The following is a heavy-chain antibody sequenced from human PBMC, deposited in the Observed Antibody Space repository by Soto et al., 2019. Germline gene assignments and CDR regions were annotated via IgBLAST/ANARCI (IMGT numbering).Heavy chain of an antibody. J-gene: IGHJ3*02. Sequence: WGSLRLSCAASGFTFSTYAMSCVRQAPGKGLEWVSSLSGSDGSTYYADSVKGRFTISRDNSKNTLYLQMNSLRAEDTAFYYCARDSGHLSTYVSDDLDIWGQGTMVTVSS. CDR3: ARDSGHLSTYVSDDLDI. V-gene: IGHV3-23*01. D-gene: IGHD3-10*02. CDR2: LSGSDGST. CDR1: GFTFSTYA.